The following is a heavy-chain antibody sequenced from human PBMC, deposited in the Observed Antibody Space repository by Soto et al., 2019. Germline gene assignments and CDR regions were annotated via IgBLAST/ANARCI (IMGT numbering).Heavy chain of an antibody. J-gene: IGHJ6*02. CDR2: IHKNGDST. V-gene: IGHV3-64D*08. CDR3: VRDLYGMDV. CDR1: GLTFNDLS. Sequence: GVSLRLSCSASGLTFNDLSMHWVRQAPGRELEYISVIHKNGDSTYFADSVKGRFTTSRDNSKNIVYLQMSSLRADDTAVYYCVRDLYGMDVWGQGTTVTVSS.